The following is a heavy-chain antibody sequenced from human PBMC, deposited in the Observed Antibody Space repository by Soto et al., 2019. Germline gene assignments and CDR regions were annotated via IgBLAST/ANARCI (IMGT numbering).Heavy chain of an antibody. D-gene: IGHD2-21*02. V-gene: IGHV3-21*01. CDR2: ISSGSSNI. J-gene: IGHJ4*02. Sequence: PGGSLRLSCAASGFAFRSYNMNWVRQAPGKGLEWVASISSGSSNIYYADSVKGRFTISRDNAKNSLYLQMDSLRAEDSAVYYRASATVVTATFDFWGQGTLVTVSS. CDR3: ASATVVTATFDF. CDR1: GFAFRSYN.